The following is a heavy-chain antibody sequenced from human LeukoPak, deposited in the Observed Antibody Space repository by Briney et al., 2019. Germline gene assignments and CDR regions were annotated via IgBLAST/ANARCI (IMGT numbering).Heavy chain of an antibody. V-gene: IGHV3-30*18. CDR3: AKGEDYGDYLGGFDY. CDR2: ISYDGSNK. CDR1: GFTFSSYG. D-gene: IGHD4-17*01. J-gene: IGHJ4*02. Sequence: PGGSLRLSCAASGFTFSSYGMHWVRQAPGKGLEWVAVISYDGSNKYYADSLKGRFTISRDNSKNTLYLQMNSLRAEDMAVYYCAKGEDYGDYLGGFDYWGQGTLVTVSS.